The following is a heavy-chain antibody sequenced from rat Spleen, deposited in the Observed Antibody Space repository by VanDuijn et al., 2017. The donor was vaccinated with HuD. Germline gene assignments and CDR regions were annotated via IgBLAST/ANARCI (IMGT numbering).Heavy chain of an antibody. CDR3: ATAGSRISRFAY. CDR2: ISPSGGIT. D-gene: IGHD2-7*01. CDR1: GFTLSNYG. V-gene: IGHV5-19*01. Sequence: EVQLVESGGGFVQPGRSLKLSCAASGFTLSNYGMHWIRQAPTKGLEWVASISPSGGITDYRDSVKGRFAISRDTAKSTLYLQMDSLGSEDTATYYCATAGSRISRFAYWGQGTLVTVSS. J-gene: IGHJ3*01.